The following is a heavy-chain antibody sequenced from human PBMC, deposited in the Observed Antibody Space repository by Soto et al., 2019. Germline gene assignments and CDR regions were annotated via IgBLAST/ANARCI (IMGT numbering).Heavy chain of an antibody. Sequence: SETPSLPRTFSGGSITSFYWGWIRQNPAKGMEWIGYIYYSGSTNYNPSLKSRVTISVDTSKNQFSLKLRSVTAPDTAVYYCARDRYSYGSWGQGTLVTVSS. CDR3: ARDRYSYGS. CDR1: GGSITSFY. V-gene: IGHV4-59*13. J-gene: IGHJ4*02. D-gene: IGHD5-18*01. CDR2: IYYSGST.